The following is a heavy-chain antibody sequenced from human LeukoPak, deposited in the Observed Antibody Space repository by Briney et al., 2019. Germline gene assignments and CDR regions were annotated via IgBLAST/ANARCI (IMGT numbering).Heavy chain of an antibody. D-gene: IGHD3-9*01. CDR2: IYYSGST. CDR3: ARRGWSGILTGSDY. CDR1: GGSISSSSYY. V-gene: IGHV4-39*01. Sequence: PSETLSLTCTVSGGSISSSSYYWGWIRQPPGKGLEWIGSIYYSGSTYYNPSLKSRVTISVDTSKNQFSLKLSSVTAADTAVYYCARRGWSGILTGSDYWGQGTLVTVSS. J-gene: IGHJ4*02.